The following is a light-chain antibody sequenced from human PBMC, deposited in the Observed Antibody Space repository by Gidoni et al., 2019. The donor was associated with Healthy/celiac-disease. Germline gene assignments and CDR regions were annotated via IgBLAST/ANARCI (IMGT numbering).Light chain of an antibody. Sequence: EIVLPQSPGTLSLSPGERATLSCRASQSVSSSYLAWYQQKPGQAPRLLIYGASSRATGIPDRFSGSGSGTDFTLTISRLEPEDFAVYYCQQYGRSPCTFGQGTRLEIK. CDR2: GAS. V-gene: IGKV3-20*01. CDR3: QQYGRSPCT. CDR1: QSVSSSY. J-gene: IGKJ5*01.